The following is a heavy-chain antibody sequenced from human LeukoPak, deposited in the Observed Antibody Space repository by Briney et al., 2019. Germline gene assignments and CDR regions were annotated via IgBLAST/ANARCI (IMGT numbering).Heavy chain of an antibody. CDR2: INHSGST. CDR1: GGSFSGYY. D-gene: IGHD3-10*01. CDR3: ASLGSGFDY. Sequence: SETLSLTCAVYGGSFSGYYWSWIRQPPGKGLEWIGEINHSGSTNYNPSLKSRVTISVDTSKNQFSLKLSSVTAADTAVYYCASLGSGFDYWGQGTLVTVPS. V-gene: IGHV4-34*01. J-gene: IGHJ4*02.